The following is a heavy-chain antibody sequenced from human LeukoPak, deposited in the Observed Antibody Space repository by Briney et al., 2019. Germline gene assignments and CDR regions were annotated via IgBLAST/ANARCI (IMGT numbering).Heavy chain of an antibody. CDR2: IYHSGST. V-gene: IGHV4-38-2*01. Sequence: GSLRLSCAASGFTFSSYWMHWVRQAPGKGLEWIGSIYHSGSTYYNPSLKSRVTISVDTSKNQFSLKLRSVTAADTAVYYCATVTTGGSYYMDVWGKGTTVTVSS. D-gene: IGHD4-11*01. CDR3: ATVTTGGSYYMDV. CDR1: GFTFSSYW. J-gene: IGHJ6*03.